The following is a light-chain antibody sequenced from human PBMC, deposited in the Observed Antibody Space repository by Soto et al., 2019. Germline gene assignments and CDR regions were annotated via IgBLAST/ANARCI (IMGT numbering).Light chain of an antibody. Sequence: ETVLTQSPGTLSLSPGDRATPSCRASQSVSSSYLAWYQQKPGQAPRLLIYDASRRATGIPDRFSGSGSGTDFTLTISRPEPEDFAVYYCQQYGSTPRTFGQGTKVDIK. CDR1: QSVSSSY. CDR3: QQYGSTPRT. V-gene: IGKV3-20*01. CDR2: DAS. J-gene: IGKJ1*01.